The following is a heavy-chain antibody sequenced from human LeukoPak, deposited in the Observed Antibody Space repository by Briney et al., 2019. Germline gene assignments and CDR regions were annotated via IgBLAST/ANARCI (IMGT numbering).Heavy chain of an antibody. CDR1: GFTFSSYV. CDR2: ISHDGTDT. Sequence: GGSLRLSCPASGFTFSSYVMHWVRQAPGKGLTWVSRISHDGTDTNYADSVRGRFTISRDNARNTLYLQMNSLRDDDTAVYYCSRDVNFLFFDVWGRGTPVTVSS. V-gene: IGHV3-74*01. J-gene: IGHJ2*01. CDR3: SRDVNFLFFDV. D-gene: IGHD5-24*01.